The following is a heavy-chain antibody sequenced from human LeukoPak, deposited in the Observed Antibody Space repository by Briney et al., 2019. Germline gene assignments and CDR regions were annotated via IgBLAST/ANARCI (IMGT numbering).Heavy chain of an antibody. D-gene: IGHD6-13*01. Sequence: GGSLRLSCAASGFTFSSYAMNWVRQAPGKGLEWVSAISGSDGSTYYTDSVKGRFTISRDNSKNTLYLQMSSLRAEDTAVYYCAKSGRTGITAADLDYWGQGTLVTGSS. J-gene: IGHJ4*02. CDR2: ISGSDGST. CDR1: GFTFSSYA. V-gene: IGHV3-23*01. CDR3: AKSGRTGITAADLDY.